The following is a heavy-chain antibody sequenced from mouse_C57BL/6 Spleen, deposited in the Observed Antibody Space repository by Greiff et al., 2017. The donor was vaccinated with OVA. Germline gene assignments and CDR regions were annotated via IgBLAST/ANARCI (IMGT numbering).Heavy chain of an antibody. CDR2: ISYSGST. Sequence: VQLKESGPGMVKPSQSLSLTCTVTGYSITSGYDWHWIRHFPGNKLEWMGYISYSGSTNYNPSLKSRISITHDTSKNHFFLKLNSVTTEDTATYYCATIYYGNSYAMDYWGQGTSVTVSS. D-gene: IGHD2-1*01. CDR1: GYSITSGYD. J-gene: IGHJ4*01. V-gene: IGHV3-1*01. CDR3: ATIYYGNSYAMDY.